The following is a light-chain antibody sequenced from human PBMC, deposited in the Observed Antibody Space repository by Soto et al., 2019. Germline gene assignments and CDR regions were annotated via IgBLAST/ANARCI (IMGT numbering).Light chain of an antibody. CDR3: MQALQTPRT. CDR1: QSLLHSNGYNY. Sequence: DTVMTQSPLSLSVTPGEPASISCRSSQSLLHSNGYNYLDWYLQKPGQSPQLLIYLGSNRASGVPDRFSGSGSGTDFTLQISRVEAEDVAVYYCMQALQTPRTFGPGTKVDIK. V-gene: IGKV2-28*01. J-gene: IGKJ3*01. CDR2: LGS.